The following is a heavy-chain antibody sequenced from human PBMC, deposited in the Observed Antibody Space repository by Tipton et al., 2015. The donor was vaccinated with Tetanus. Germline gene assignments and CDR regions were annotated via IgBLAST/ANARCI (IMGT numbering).Heavy chain of an antibody. V-gene: IGHV3-11*06. CDR3: ARDRQRCLDH. J-gene: IGHJ4*02. CDR2: ISSSSRYI. Sequence: SLRLSCTVSGGSIATYYLSWIRQPPGKGLEWVSSISSSSRYIYYADSVKGRFTISRDNAKNSLYLQMISLRAEDTAVYSCARDRQRCLDHWGPGTLVTVSS. CDR1: GGSIATYY. D-gene: IGHD3-3*01.